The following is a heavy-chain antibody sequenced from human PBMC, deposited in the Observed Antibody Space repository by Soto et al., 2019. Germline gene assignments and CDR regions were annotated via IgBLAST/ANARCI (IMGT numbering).Heavy chain of an antibody. Sequence: GASVKVSCKASGGTFSSYTISWVRQAPGQGLEWMGRIIPILGIANYAQKFQGRVTITADKSTSTAYMELSSLRSEDTAVYYCARDRPIRGVITVSSGMDVWGQGTTVTVSS. J-gene: IGHJ6*02. CDR1: GGTFSSYT. D-gene: IGHD3-10*01. CDR3: ARDRPIRGVITVSSGMDV. CDR2: IIPILGIA. V-gene: IGHV1-69*04.